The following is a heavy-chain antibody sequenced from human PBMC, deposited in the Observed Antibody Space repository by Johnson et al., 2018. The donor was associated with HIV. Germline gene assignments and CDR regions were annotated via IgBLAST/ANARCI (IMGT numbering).Heavy chain of an antibody. CDR2: IRYDGSNK. CDR3: ARGCGGDCAHQEAFDI. J-gene: IGHJ3*02. V-gene: IGHV3-30*02. D-gene: IGHD2-21*02. Sequence: QVQLVESGGGVVQPGGSLRLSCAASGFTFSSYGMHWVRQAPGKGLEWVAFIRYDGSNKYYADSVRGRFTISRDNSKNTLYLQMNNLRAEDTAVYFCARGCGGDCAHQEAFDIWGQGTMVTVSS. CDR1: GFTFSSYG.